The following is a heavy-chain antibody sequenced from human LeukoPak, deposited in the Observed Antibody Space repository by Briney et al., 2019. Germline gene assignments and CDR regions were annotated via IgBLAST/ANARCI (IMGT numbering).Heavy chain of an antibody. D-gene: IGHD5-18*01. CDR3: ARDTAMATPRHYYYYGMGV. CDR2: IYYSGST. CDR1: GGSISSYY. Sequence: SETLSLTCTVSGGSISSYYWSWIRQPPGKGLEWIGYIYYSGSTNYNPSLKSRVTISVDTSKNQFSLRLSSVTAADTAVYYCARDTAMATPRHYYYYGMGVWGQGTTVTVSS. V-gene: IGHV4-59*01. J-gene: IGHJ6*02.